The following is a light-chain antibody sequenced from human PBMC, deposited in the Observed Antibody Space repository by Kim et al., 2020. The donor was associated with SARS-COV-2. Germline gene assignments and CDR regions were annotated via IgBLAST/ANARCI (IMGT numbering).Light chain of an antibody. CDR2: QDN. CDR1: KLGNKY. V-gene: IGLV3-1*01. J-gene: IGLJ1*01. Sequence: VSPGQTASITCSGDKLGNKYACWYQQKPGQSPVLVIYQDNKRPSGIPERFSGSNSGNTATLTISGTQAMDEADYYCQAWDSSTYVFGTGTKVTVL. CDR3: QAWDSSTYV.